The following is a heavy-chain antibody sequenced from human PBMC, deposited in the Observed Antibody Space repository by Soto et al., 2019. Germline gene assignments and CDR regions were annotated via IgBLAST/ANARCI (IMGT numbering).Heavy chain of an antibody. J-gene: IGHJ3*02. CDR3: ASALRRYIVVVPAAGDAFDI. CDR2: ISSSGSTI. D-gene: IGHD2-2*01. CDR1: GFTFSDYY. Sequence: PGGSLRLSCAASGFTFSDYYMSWIRQAPGKGLEWVSYISSSGSTIYYADSVKGRFTISRDNAKNSLYLQMNSLRAEDTAVYYCASALRRYIVVVPAAGDAFDIWGQGTMVTVSS. V-gene: IGHV3-11*01.